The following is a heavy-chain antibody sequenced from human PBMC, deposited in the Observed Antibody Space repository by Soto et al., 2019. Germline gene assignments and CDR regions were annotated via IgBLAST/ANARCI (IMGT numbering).Heavy chain of an antibody. V-gene: IGHV4-4*07. Sequence: RLSLTWTFAGGSIISDYWSCIRQPAGKGMEWIGRIYTSGSTNYNPSLKSRVTMSVDTSKNQFSLKLSSVTAADTAVYYCARVGGGESSIWCEDSANWFDPWGQGTLVTVS. J-gene: IGHJ5*02. CDR2: IYTSGST. CDR3: ARVGGGESSIWCEDSANWFDP. D-gene: IGHD6-13*01. CDR1: GGSIISDY.